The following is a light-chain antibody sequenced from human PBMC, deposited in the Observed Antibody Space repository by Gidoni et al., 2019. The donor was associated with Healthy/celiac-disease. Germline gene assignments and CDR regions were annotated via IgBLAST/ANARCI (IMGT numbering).Light chain of an antibody. V-gene: IGKV1-39*01. CDR1: QSISSY. CDR3: QQSYSTRCT. CDR2: AAS. J-gene: IGKJ1*01. Sequence: IPLTLPPSSLSASVGDRVTITCRASQSISSYLNWYQQKPGKAPKLLIYAASSLQSGVPSRFSGSGSGTDFTLTISSLQPEDFATYYCQQSYSTRCTFGQGTKVEIK.